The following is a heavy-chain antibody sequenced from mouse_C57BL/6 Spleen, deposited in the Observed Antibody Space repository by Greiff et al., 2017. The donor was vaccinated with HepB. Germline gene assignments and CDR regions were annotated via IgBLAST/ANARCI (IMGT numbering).Heavy chain of an antibody. CDR3: ARPYYDYDGDWYFDV. V-gene: IGHV1-7*01. CDR1: GYTFTSYW. CDR2: INPSSGYT. Sequence: QVQLQQSGAELAKPGASVKLSCKASGYTFTSYWMHWVKQRPGQGLEWIGYINPSSGYTKYNQKFKDKATLTADKSSSTAYMQLSSLTYEYSAVYYCARPYYDYDGDWYFDVWGTGTTVTVSS. J-gene: IGHJ1*03. D-gene: IGHD2-4*01.